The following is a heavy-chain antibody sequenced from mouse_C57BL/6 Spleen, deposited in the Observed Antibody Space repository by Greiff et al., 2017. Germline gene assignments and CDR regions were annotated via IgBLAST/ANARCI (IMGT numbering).Heavy chain of an antibody. J-gene: IGHJ4*01. CDR3: AREEGDGSRIDYAMDY. V-gene: IGHV3-6*01. Sequence: EVQLVESGPGLVKPSQSLSLTCSVTGYSITSGYYWNWIRQFPGNKLEWMGYISYDGSNNYNPSLKNRISITRDTSKNQFFLKLNSGTTEDTATYYCAREEGDGSRIDYAMDYWGQGTSVTVSS. D-gene: IGHD2-12*01. CDR2: ISYDGSN. CDR1: GYSITSGYY.